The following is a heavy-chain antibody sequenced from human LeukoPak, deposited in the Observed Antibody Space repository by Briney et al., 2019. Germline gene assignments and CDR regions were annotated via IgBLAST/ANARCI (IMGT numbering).Heavy chain of an antibody. CDR1: GFTFRRYA. Sequence: PGGSLRLSCDASGFTFRRYAMSWVRQAPGKGLEWVSIISGNGGGMSYADSVKGRLTISRDNGKNTLYLQMNSLRAEDTAVYYCAKVGLAGGAYYFDYWGQGTLVTVSS. D-gene: IGHD6-19*01. V-gene: IGHV3-23*01. CDR2: ISGNGGGM. CDR3: AKVGLAGGAYYFDY. J-gene: IGHJ4*02.